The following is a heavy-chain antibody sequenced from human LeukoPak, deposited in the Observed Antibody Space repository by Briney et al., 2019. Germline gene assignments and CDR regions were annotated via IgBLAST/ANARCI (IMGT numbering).Heavy chain of an antibody. D-gene: IGHD1-26*01. Sequence: SETLSLTCADYGGSFSGYYWSWILQPPGKGLEWIGEINHSGSTNYNPSLKSRVTISVDTSKNQFSLKLSSVTAADTAVYYCARVGRYSGSYYYYYYMDVWGKGTTVTVSS. V-gene: IGHV4-34*01. CDR3: ARVGRYSGSYYYYYYMDV. CDR2: INHSGST. CDR1: GGSFSGYY. J-gene: IGHJ6*03.